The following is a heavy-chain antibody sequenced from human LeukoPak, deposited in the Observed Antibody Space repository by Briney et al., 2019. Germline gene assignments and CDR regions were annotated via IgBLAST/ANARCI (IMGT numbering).Heavy chain of an antibody. Sequence: GGSLRLSCAASGFIFSSYWMTWVRQAPGKGLEWVASIKQDGSEKYVDSVKGRFTISRDNAKNSLYLQMNSLGAEDTAVFYCARDLVTPIDYWGQGTLVTVSS. V-gene: IGHV3-7*03. D-gene: IGHD2-21*02. CDR2: IKQDGSEK. CDR3: ARDLVTPIDY. CDR1: GFIFSSYW. J-gene: IGHJ4*02.